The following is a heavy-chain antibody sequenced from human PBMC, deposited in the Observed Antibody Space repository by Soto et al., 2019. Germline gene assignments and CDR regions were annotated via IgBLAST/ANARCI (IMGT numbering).Heavy chain of an antibody. CDR3: ARDDTRRGFVI. J-gene: IGHJ3*02. CDR1: GDTFSNFA. D-gene: IGHD5-18*01. Sequence: QVQVVQSGAEVKKPGSSVTVSCKASGDTFSNFAISWVRQAPGHGLEWMGGILPVFAITHYAQKFQGRVTITADESMSTAYMELSSLKSEDTAMYYCARDDTRRGFVIWGQGTMIIVSS. CDR2: ILPVFAIT. V-gene: IGHV1-69*01.